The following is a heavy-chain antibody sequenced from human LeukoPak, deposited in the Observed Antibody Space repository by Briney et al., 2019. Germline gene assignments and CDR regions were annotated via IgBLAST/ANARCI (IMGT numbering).Heavy chain of an antibody. CDR3: ARGVCSSTSCYIGFGNYYYGMDV. CDR1: DGSFSGYY. J-gene: IGHJ6*02. D-gene: IGHD2-2*02. CDR2: INHSGST. V-gene: IGHV4-34*01. Sequence: SETLSLTCAVYDGSFSGYYWSWIRQPPGKGLEWIGEINHSGSTNYNPSLKSRVTISVDTSKNQFSLKLSSVTAADTAVYYCARGVCSSTSCYIGFGNYYYGMDVWGQGTTVTVSS.